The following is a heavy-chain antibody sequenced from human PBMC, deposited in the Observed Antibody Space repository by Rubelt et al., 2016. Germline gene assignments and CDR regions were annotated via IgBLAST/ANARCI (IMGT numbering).Heavy chain of an antibody. V-gene: IGHV3-30*03. Sequence: GGGVVQPGRSLRLSCAASGFTFSSYGMHWVRQAPGKGLEWVAVISYDGSNKYYADSVKGRFTISRDNSKNTLYLQMNSLRAEDTAVYYCAREGDSSSWHYYYYYGMDVWGQGTTVTVSS. CDR1: GFTFSSYG. CDR2: ISYDGSNK. D-gene: IGHD6-13*01. J-gene: IGHJ6*02. CDR3: AREGDSSSWHYYYYYGMDV.